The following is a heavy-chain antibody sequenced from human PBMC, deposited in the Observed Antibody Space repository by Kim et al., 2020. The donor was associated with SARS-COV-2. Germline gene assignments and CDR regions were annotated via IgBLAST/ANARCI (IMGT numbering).Heavy chain of an antibody. Sequence: SEILSLTCTVSGGSISSYYWSWIRQPPGKGLEWIGYIYYSGSTNYNPSLKSRVTISVDTSKNQFSLKLSSVTAADTAVYYCARGGGLTIFGVVMTYYFEYWGQGTLVTVSS. V-gene: IGHV4-59*13. D-gene: IGHD3-3*01. J-gene: IGHJ4*02. CDR2: IYYSGST. CDR1: GGSISSYY. CDR3: ARGGGLTIFGVVMTYYFEY.